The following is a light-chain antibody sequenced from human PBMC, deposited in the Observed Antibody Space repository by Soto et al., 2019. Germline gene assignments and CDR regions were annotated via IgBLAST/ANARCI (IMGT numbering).Light chain of an antibody. V-gene: IGKV3-11*01. CDR2: DVS. CDR3: QQRSNWPLS. Sequence: EIVLTQSPATLSLSPGERATLSCRASQSVSIYLAWYQQKPGQVPRLLIYDVSNRATGIPARFSGSGSGTDFTLTISSLEPEDSAVYYCQQRSNWPLSFGGGTKVEIK. CDR1: QSVSIY. J-gene: IGKJ4*01.